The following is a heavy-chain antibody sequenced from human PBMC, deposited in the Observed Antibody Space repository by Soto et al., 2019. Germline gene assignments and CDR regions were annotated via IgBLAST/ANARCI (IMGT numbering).Heavy chain of an antibody. Sequence: GGSLRLSCAASGFTVSSNSMSWVRQAPGKGLEWVSVIYSGGSTYYADSVKGRFTISRDNSKNTLYLQMNSLRAEDKDVYYCARLLTGYDDFDIWGQGTMVTVSS. CDR1: GFTVSSNS. CDR3: ARLLTGYDDFDI. J-gene: IGHJ3*02. D-gene: IGHD3-10*01. V-gene: IGHV3-66*01. CDR2: IYSGGST.